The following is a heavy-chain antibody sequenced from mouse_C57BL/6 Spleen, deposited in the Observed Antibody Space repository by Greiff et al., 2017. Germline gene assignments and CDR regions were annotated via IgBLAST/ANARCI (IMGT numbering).Heavy chain of an antibody. CDR2: IRNKANGYTT. CDR1: GFTFTDYY. Sequence: EVKVEESGGGLVQPGGSLSLSCAASGFTFTDYYMSWVRQPPGKALEWLGFIRNKANGYTTEYSASVKGRFTISRDNSQSILYLQMNALRAEDSATYYCARYYGSSYWYFDVWGTGTTVTVSS. J-gene: IGHJ1*03. V-gene: IGHV7-3*01. CDR3: ARYYGSSYWYFDV. D-gene: IGHD1-1*01.